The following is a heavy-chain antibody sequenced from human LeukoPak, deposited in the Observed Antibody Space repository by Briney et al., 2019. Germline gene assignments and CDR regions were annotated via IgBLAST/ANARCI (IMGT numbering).Heavy chain of an antibody. V-gene: IGHV3-30*18. D-gene: IGHD2-21*02. CDR3: AKGTVTAILN. J-gene: IGHJ4*02. CDR1: GFIFSNDA. Sequence: GGSLRLSCAASGFIFSNDAMHWVRQAPGKGLEWVAVISYDGSNKYYADSVKGRFTIFRDNSKSTLYLQMNSLGAEDTAVYYCAKGTVTAILNWGQGTLVTVSS. CDR2: ISYDGSNK.